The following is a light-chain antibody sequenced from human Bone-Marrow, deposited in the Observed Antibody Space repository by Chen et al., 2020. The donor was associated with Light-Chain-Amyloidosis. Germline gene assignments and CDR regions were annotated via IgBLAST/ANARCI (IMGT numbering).Light chain of an antibody. J-gene: IGLJ1*01. CDR3: SSYTSDNTFV. CDR1: SSDVGGHKS. Sequence: QSPLTQPASVSGSPGQSIIISCPGTSSDVGGHKSVSWYQHHPDRVPKLIIYEVENRPSGISDRFSASKSGNTASLSISGLQEDDEAEYYCSSYTSDNTFVFGSGTKVTV. CDR2: EVE. V-gene: IGLV2-14*01.